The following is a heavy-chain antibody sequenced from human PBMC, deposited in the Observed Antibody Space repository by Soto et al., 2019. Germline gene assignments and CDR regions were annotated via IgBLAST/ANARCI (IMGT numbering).Heavy chain of an antibody. CDR3: GPRPGGGGY. J-gene: IGHJ4*02. CDR2: IYSGGYT. V-gene: IGHV3-53*01. D-gene: IGHD3-10*01. CDR1: GFTVSNNY. Sequence: EVQLVESGGGLIQPGGSLRLSCAVSGFTVSNNYMSWVRQAPGKGLEGVSVIYSGGYTAYGDSVKGRFTISRDNSKNTLILQMKSRGAAAAAFFSWGPRPGGGGYWGQGTLVTVSS.